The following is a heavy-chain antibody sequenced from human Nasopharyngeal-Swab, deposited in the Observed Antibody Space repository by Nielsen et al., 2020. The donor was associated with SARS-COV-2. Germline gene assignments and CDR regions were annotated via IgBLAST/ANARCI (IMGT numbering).Heavy chain of an antibody. D-gene: IGHD3-22*01. V-gene: IGHV1-2*06. J-gene: IGHJ6*03. CDR2: INPNSGGT. CDR3: ARGPDSSGYNYYYYYMDV. Sequence: ASVQVSCKASGYTFTGYYMHWVRQAPGQGLEWMGRINPNSGGTNYAQKFQGRVTMTRDTSISTAYMELSRLRSDDTAVYYCARGPDSSGYNYYYYYMDVWGKGTTVTVSS. CDR1: GYTFTGYY.